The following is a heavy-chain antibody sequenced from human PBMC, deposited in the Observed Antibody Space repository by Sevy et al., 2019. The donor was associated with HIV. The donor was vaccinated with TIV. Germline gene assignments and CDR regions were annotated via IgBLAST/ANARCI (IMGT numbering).Heavy chain of an antibody. V-gene: IGHV4-34*01. D-gene: IGHD6-6*01. CDR1: GEPFSGYY. CDR2: INHSGIT. CDR3: VRQDLATAAPRPY. J-gene: IGHJ4*02. Sequence: SETLSLTCTVHGEPFSGYYWSWIRQPPGKGLEWIGEINHSGITHYNPSLKSRGTLPVDTSKNHFSLKLSPVTAADTAVYYCVRQDLATAAPRPYWGQGSLVTVSS.